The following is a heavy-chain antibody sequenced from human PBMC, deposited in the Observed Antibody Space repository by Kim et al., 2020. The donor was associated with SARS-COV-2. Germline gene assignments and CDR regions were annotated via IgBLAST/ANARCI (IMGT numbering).Heavy chain of an antibody. CDR2: ISYDASNK. D-gene: IGHD7-27*01. J-gene: IGHJ5*02. CDR1: GFTFSNYA. CDR3: ARDPSLAPASTNWARNIFDP. V-gene: IGHV3-30*04. Sequence: GGSLRLSCVGSGFTFSNYALHWVRQTPGKGLQWLTLISYDASNKFCADSVAGRFTVSRANSKNTLNLQMDSLTAEDTGLYYCARDPSLAPASTNWARNIFDPWGQGTLVIVSS.